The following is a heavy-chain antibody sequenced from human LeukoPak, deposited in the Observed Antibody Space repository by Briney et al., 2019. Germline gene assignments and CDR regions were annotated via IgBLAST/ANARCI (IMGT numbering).Heavy chain of an antibody. Sequence: GASVKVSCKTSGYTXTGYYMHWVRQAPGQGLEWMGWVNPNSGGTNYAQKFQGRVTMTRDTSISTAYMELSRLRSDDTAVYYCARIPNGESMVWGDYWGQGTLVTVSS. CDR2: VNPNSGGT. CDR1: GYTXTGYY. V-gene: IGHV1-2*02. CDR3: ARIPNGESMVWGDY. D-gene: IGHD3-10*01. J-gene: IGHJ4*02.